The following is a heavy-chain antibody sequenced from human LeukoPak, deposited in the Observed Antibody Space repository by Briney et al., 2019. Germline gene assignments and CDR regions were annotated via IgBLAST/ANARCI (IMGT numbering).Heavy chain of an antibody. V-gene: IGHV1-46*01. CDR3: ARDGWSEMGTILREVVSDY. D-gene: IGHD5-24*01. J-gene: IGHJ4*02. CDR2: INPSGGST. CDR1: GYTFTSYY. Sequence: ASVKVSCKASGYTFTSYYMHRVRHAPGQGLEWMGIINPSGGSTSYAQKFQGRVTMTRDTSTRTLYMERSSLRPEDTAVYYCARDGWSEMGTILREVVSDYWGQGTLVTVSS.